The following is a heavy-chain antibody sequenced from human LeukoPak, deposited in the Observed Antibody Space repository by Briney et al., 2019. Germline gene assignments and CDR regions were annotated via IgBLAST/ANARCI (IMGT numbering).Heavy chain of an antibody. D-gene: IGHD2-15*01. CDR3: ARVYCSGGSCSFDY. J-gene: IGHJ4*02. Sequence: SVKVSCKASGGTFSSYAISWVRQAPGQGIEWMGGIIPIFGTANYAQKFQGRVTITADESTSTAYMELSSLRSEDTAVYYCARVYCSGGSCSFDYWGQGTLVTVS. CDR1: GGTFSSYA. V-gene: IGHV1-69*01. CDR2: IIPIFGTA.